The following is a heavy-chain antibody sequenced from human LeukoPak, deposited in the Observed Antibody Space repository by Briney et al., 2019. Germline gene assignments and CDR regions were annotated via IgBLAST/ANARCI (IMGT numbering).Heavy chain of an antibody. V-gene: IGHV4-34*01. CDR3: ARGRLMGYSSTPTPDY. Sequence: KSSETLSLTCTVYGGSFSGYYWSWIRQPPGKGLEWIGEINHSGSTNYNPSLKSRVTISVDTSKNQFSLKLSSVTAADTAVYYCARGRLMGYSSTPTPDYWGQGTLVTVSS. CDR1: GGSFSGYY. J-gene: IGHJ4*02. CDR2: INHSGST. D-gene: IGHD6-13*01.